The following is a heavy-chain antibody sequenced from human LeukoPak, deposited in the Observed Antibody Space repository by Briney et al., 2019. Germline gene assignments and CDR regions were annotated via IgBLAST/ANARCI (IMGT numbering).Heavy chain of an antibody. CDR3: ASGEQQLGFDY. V-gene: IGHV1-69*04. D-gene: IGHD6-13*01. CDR1: GYTFTSYG. J-gene: IGHJ4*02. CDR2: IIPILGIA. Sequence: SVKVSCKASGYTFTSYGISWVRQAPGQGLEWMGRIIPILGIANYAQKFQGRVTITADKSTSTACMELSSLRSEDTAVYYCASGEQQLGFDYWGQGTLVTVSS.